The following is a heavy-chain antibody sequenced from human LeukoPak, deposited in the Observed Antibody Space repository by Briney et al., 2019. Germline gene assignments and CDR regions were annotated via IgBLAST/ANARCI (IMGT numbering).Heavy chain of an antibody. CDR1: GGPFNSYA. CDR3: ARDGMATKT. V-gene: IGHV1-69*05. D-gene: IGHD5-24*01. Sequence: GSSVKVSFKASGGPFNSYAISWGRPAPGQGVEWMGGIIPIFGTANYAQKFQGRVTITTGESTSTAYMELSSLRSEDTAVYYCARDGMATKTWGQGTLVTVSS. CDR2: IIPIFGTA. J-gene: IGHJ5*02.